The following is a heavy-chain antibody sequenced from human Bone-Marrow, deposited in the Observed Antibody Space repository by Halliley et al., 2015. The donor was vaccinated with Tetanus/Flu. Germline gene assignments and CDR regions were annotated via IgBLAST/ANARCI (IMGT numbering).Heavy chain of an antibody. D-gene: IGHD6-19*01. V-gene: IGHV3-33*01. CDR3: ARDLAVAGFLEYYYYSMDV. CDR2: IWYDGSNE. Sequence: IWYDGSNENYADSVKGRFTISRDNSKNLLSLQMSSLRPEDTAVYYCARDLAVAGFLEYYYYSMDVWGQGTTVAVS. J-gene: IGHJ6*02.